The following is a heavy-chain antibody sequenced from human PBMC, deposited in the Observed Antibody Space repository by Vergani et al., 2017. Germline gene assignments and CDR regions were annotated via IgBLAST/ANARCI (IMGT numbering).Heavy chain of an antibody. J-gene: IGHJ4*02. V-gene: IGHV3-72*01. CDR3: AKDPIPDYYDSSGSSRGY. CDR2: IRNKANDYTT. CDR1: GFIFSDHY. D-gene: IGHD3-22*01. Sequence: EVQVVESGGGLVQPGGSLRLSCAASGFIFSDHYMDWVRQAPGKGLEWVGRIRNKANDYTTQYAASVKGRFTISRDDSKSYLYLQMNSLRAEDTAVYYCAKDPIPDYYDSSGSSRGYWGQGTLVTVSS.